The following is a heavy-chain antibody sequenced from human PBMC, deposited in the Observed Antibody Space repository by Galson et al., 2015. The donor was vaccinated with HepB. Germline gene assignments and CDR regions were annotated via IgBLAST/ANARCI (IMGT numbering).Heavy chain of an antibody. Sequence: SLRVSCAASGFTFSSHAMHWVRQAPGKGLEWVAGISYDGGNEYYAQSVKGRFNITIDTSKNTLFVQMNSLRPEETAVYNCAKEGGGSGSYYRYYLDYWGQGTLVTVSS. J-gene: IGHJ4*02. CDR3: AKEGGGSGSYYRYYLDY. CDR1: GFTFSSHA. V-gene: IGHV3-30-3*01. CDR2: ISYDGGNE. D-gene: IGHD3-10*01.